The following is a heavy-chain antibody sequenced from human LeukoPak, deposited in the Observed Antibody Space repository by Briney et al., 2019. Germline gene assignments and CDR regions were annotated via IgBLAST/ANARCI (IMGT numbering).Heavy chain of an antibody. CDR1: GFTFSSYG. J-gene: IGHJ4*02. D-gene: IGHD2-2*01. CDR3: AKYCSSTSCYGGLDY. CDR2: IWYDGSNK. V-gene: IGHV3-33*06. Sequence: GGSLRLSCAASGFTFSSYGMHWVRQAPGKGLEWVAVIWYDGSNKYYADSVKGRFTISRDNSKNTLYLQMNSLTAEDTAVYYCAKYCSSTSCYGGLDYWGQGTLVTVSS.